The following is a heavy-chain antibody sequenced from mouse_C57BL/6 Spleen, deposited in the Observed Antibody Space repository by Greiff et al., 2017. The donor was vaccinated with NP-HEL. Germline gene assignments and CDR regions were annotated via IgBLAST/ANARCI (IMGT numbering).Heavy chain of an antibody. V-gene: IGHV2-2*01. CDR2: IWSGGGT. CDR3: ARGYYDYDGGFDY. Sequence: VQLQQSGPGLVQPSQSLSITCTVSGFSLTSYGVHWVRQSPGKGLEWLGVIWSGGGTDYNAAFIASLSISKDNSKSQVFFKMNSLQADDTAIYYCARGYYDYDGGFDYWGQGTLVTVSA. J-gene: IGHJ3*01. D-gene: IGHD2-4*01. CDR1: GFSLTSYG.